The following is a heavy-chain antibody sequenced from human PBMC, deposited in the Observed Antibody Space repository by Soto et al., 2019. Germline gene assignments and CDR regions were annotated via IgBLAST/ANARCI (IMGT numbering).Heavy chain of an antibody. J-gene: IGHJ6*02. CDR3: AREPGYSSGWSPYYYYGMDV. CDR1: GFTFSSYA. Sequence: GGSLRLSCAASGFTFSSYAMSWVRQAPGKGLEWVSAISGSGGSTYYADSVKGRFTISRDNSKNTLYLQMNSLRAEDTAVYYCAREPGYSSGWSPYYYYGMDVWGQGTTVTVSS. D-gene: IGHD6-19*01. V-gene: IGHV3-23*01. CDR2: ISGSGGST.